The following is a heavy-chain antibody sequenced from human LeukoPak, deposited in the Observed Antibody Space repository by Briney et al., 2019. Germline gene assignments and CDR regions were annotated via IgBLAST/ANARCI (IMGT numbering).Heavy chain of an antibody. D-gene: IGHD3-10*01. V-gene: IGHV1-2*02. CDR1: GYTFTGYY. J-gene: IGHJ5*02. Sequence: ASVKVSCKASGYTFTGYYMHWVRQAPGQGLEWMGWINPNSGGTNYAQKFQGRVTMTRDTSISTAYMELSRLRSDDTAVYYCARGGHRLRGVLNWFDPWGQGTMVTVSS. CDR2: INPNSGGT. CDR3: ARGGHRLRGVLNWFDP.